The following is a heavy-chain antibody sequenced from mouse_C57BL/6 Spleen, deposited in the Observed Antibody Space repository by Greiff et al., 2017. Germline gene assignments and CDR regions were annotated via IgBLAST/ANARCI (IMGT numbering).Heavy chain of an antibody. CDR1: GYTFTDYY. CDR2: INPNNGGT. CDR3: ARGGVYDYAWFAY. Sequence: VQLQQSGPELVKPGASVKISCKASGYTFTDYYMNWVKQSHGKSLEWIGDINPNNGGTSYNQKFKGKATLTVDKSSSTAYMELRSLTSEDSAVYDCARGGVYDYAWFAYWGQGTLVTVSA. D-gene: IGHD2-4*01. V-gene: IGHV1-26*01. J-gene: IGHJ3*01.